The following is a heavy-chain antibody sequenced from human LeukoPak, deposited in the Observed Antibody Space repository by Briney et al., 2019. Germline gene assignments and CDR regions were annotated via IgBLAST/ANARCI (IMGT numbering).Heavy chain of an antibody. D-gene: IGHD3-10*01. V-gene: IGHV3-30*01. CDR3: ARDSTYYYASGSSGPHYFDY. CDR1: GFTFSTYA. CDR2: ISYDGSNT. J-gene: IGHJ4*02. Sequence: GGSLRLSCAASGFTFSTYAMHWVRQAPGKGLKWVAVISYDGSNTYYADSVKGRFTISRDNSKNTLYLQLNSLRAEDTAVYYCARDSTYYYASGSSGPHYFDYWGQGTLVTVSS.